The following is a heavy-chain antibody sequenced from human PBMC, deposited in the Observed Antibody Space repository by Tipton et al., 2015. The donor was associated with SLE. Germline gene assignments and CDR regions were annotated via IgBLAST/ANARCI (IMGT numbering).Heavy chain of an antibody. Sequence: SLRLSCAASGFTFSSYGMHWVRQAPGKGLEWVAFIRYDGSNKYYADSVKGRFTISRDNSKNTLYLQMNSLRAEDTAVYYCAKDEGYYDSSGYSHFDYWSQGTLVTVSS. CDR1: GFTFSSYG. D-gene: IGHD3-22*01. J-gene: IGHJ4*02. V-gene: IGHV3-30*02. CDR3: AKDEGYYDSSGYSHFDY. CDR2: IRYDGSNK.